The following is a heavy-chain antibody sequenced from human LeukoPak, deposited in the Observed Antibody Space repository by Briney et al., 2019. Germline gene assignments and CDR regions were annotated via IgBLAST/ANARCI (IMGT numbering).Heavy chain of an antibody. CDR2: VSGNGGVT. Sequence: GGSLRLSCAASGFTFSTYAMSWVRQTPEKGLQWVTTVSGNGGVTYHADSVKGRFTITRDNAKNTLYLQMNSLRAEDTAVYYCAKGQGVYSSSWPNFDYWGQGTLVADSS. CDR3: AKGQGVYSSSWPNFDY. V-gene: IGHV3-23*01. D-gene: IGHD6-13*01. J-gene: IGHJ4*02. CDR1: GFTFSTYA.